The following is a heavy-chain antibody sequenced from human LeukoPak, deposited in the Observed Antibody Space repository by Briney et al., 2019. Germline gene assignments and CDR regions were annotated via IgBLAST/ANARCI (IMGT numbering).Heavy chain of an antibody. CDR3: AKSCNSGNCYYNY. CDR1: GFTFSNCA. D-gene: IGHD2/OR15-2a*01. CDR2: ISGSGSST. J-gene: IGHJ4*02. V-gene: IGHV3-23*01. Sequence: GGSLRLSCAASGFTFSNCAMSWVRQAPEKGLEWVSGISGSGSSTYYADSVKGRFTISRDNSENTLSLQMNSLRANDTAIYYCAKSCNSGNCYYNYWGQGTLVTVSS.